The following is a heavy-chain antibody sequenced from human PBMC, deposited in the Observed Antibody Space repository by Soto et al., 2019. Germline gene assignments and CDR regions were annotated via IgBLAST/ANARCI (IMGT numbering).Heavy chain of an antibody. Sequence: GGSLRLSCAASGFTFSSYAMHWVRQAPGKGLEWVAVISYDGSNKYYADSVKGRFTISRDNSKNTLYLQMNSLRAEDTAVYYCASTLEQWLVLFAQKYFQHWGQGTLVTVSS. J-gene: IGHJ1*01. V-gene: IGHV3-30-3*01. CDR3: ASTLEQWLVLFAQKYFQH. CDR1: GFTFSSYA. CDR2: ISYDGSNK. D-gene: IGHD6-19*01.